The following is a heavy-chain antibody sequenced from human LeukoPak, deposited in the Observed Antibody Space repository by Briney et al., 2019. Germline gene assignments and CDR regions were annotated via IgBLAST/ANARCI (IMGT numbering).Heavy chain of an antibody. CDR3: ARGRHSSGYYYRSGYFDY. J-gene: IGHJ4*02. V-gene: IGHV4-39*07. CDR2: IYYSGST. D-gene: IGHD3-22*01. CDR1: GGSISSSSYY. Sequence: SETLSLTCTVSGGSISSSSYYWGWIRQPPGKGLEWIGSIYYSGSTYYNPSLKSRVTISVDTSKNQFSLKLSSVTAADTAVYYCARGRHSSGYYYRSGYFDYWGQGTLVTVSS.